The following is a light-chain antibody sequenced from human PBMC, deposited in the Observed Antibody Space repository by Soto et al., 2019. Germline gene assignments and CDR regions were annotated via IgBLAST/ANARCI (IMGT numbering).Light chain of an antibody. CDR3: AAWDDSLRGVM. Sequence: QSLLAQPPSVSGTPGQRLTISCSGGTSNIGSNNVYWYQQLPGAAPKLLIYSNDQRPSGVPERFSGSRSGTSASLAISDLRSEDEGDYFCAAWDDSLRGVMFGGGTKVTVL. J-gene: IGLJ3*02. CDR2: SND. CDR1: TSNIGSNN. V-gene: IGLV1-47*02.